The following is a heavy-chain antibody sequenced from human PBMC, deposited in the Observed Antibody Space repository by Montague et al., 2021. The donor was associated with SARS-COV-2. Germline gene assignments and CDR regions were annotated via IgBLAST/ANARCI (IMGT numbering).Heavy chain of an antibody. J-gene: IGHJ4*02. D-gene: IGHD1-26*01. CDR2: ISSSSSYI. Sequence: SRRLSCAASGFTFSSYSMNWVRQAPGKGLEWVSSISSSSSYIYYADSVKGRFTISRDNAKNSLYLQMNSLRAEDTAVYYCASDRGELHAADYWGQGTLVTVSS. CDR3: ASDRGELHAADY. CDR1: GFTFSSYS. V-gene: IGHV3-21*01.